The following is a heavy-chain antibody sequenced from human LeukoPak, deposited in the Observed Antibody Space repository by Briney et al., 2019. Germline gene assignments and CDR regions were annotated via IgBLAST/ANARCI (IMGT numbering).Heavy chain of an antibody. V-gene: IGHV4-59*12. Sequence: TASETLSLTCTISGGSISSYYWSWIRQPPGKGLEWIGYIYYSGSTNYNPSLKSRVTISVDTSKNQFSLKLSSVTAADTAVYYCARAPEEGEDYYGMDVWGQGTTVTVSS. CDR3: ARAPEEGEDYYGMDV. CDR2: IYYSGST. J-gene: IGHJ6*02. D-gene: IGHD2-21*01. CDR1: GGSISSYY.